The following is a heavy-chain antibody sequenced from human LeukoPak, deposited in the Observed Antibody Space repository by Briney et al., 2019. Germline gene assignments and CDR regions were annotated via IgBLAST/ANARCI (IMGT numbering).Heavy chain of an antibody. J-gene: IGHJ2*01. CDR2: INPNSGGT. CDR1: GYIFIDFL. V-gene: IGHV1-2*02. D-gene: IGHD3-16*01. CDR3: ARGRGGGPWYLDL. Sequence: GASVKVSCKASGYIFIDFLIHWVRQAPGQGLEWMGWINPNSGGTNSAQKFQGRVTMTGDTSLSTAYMELNRLTSDDTALYYCARGRGGGPWYLDLWGRATLVTVSS.